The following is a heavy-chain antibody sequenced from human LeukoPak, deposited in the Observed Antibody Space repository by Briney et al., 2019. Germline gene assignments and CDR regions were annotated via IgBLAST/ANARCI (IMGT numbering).Heavy chain of an antibody. CDR3: ARDPNGDYIGAFDF. J-gene: IGHJ3*01. CDR2: ITGGGRT. D-gene: IGHD4-17*01. CDR1: GFTFNNYA. Sequence: QPGGSLRLSCAASGFTFNNYAMMWVRQAQGQGLEWVSAITGGGRTYYADSVKGRFTISRDNSKNTLYLQMNSLRAEDTALYFRARDPNGDYIGAFDFLGQGQWSPSLQ. V-gene: IGHV3-23*01.